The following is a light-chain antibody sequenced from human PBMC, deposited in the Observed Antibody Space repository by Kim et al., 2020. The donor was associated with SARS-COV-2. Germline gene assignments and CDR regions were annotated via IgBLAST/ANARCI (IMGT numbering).Light chain of an antibody. CDR1: QSVSSSY. Sequence: EIVLTQSPGTLSLSPGERATLSCRASQSVSSSYLAWYQQKPGQAPRLLIYCASSRATGIPDRFSGSGSGPDFTLTISRLEPEDFAVYYCQQYGSSPRYTFGQGTKLEI. J-gene: IGKJ2*01. V-gene: IGKV3-20*01. CDR2: CAS. CDR3: QQYGSSPRYT.